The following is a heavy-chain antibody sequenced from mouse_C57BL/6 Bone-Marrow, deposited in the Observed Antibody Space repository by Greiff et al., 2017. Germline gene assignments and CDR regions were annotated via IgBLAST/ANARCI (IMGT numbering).Heavy chain of an antibody. V-gene: IGHV1-15*01. CDR1: GYTFTDYE. D-gene: IGHD2-4*01. CDR3: TRCDYHWYFDV. CDR2: IDPETGGT. Sequence: QVQLQQSGAELVRPGASVTLSCKASGYTFTDYEMHWVKQTPVHGLEWIGAIDPETGGTAYNQKFKGKAILTADKSSSTAYMELRSLTSEDSAVYYCTRCDYHWYFDVWGTGTTVTVSS. J-gene: IGHJ1*03.